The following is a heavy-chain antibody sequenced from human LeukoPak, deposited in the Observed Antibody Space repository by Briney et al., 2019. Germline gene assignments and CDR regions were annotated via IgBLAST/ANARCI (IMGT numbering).Heavy chain of an antibody. CDR1: GYTFTSYG. J-gene: IGHJ4*02. CDR3: ARGDGTYYAGGDY. D-gene: IGHD1-26*01. CDR2: INAYNGNT. Sequence: ASVKVSCKASGYTFTSYGVTWVRQAPGQGLEWMGWINAYNGNTNYVQKLQGRVTMTTDASTSTAHMELRSLRSDDTAVYYCARGDGTYYAGGDYWGQGTLVTVSS. V-gene: IGHV1-18*04.